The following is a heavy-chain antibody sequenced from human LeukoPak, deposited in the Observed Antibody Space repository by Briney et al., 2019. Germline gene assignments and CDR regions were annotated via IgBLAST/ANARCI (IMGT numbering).Heavy chain of an antibody. Sequence: GGSLRLSCAASGFTFSSYAMHWVRQAPGKGLEYVSAISSNGGSTYYANSVKGRFTISRDNSKNTLYLQMGSLRAEDMAVYYCAREPNYGDYDFDHWGQGTLVTVSS. V-gene: IGHV3-64*01. CDR1: GFTFSSYA. CDR3: AREPNYGDYDFDH. CDR2: ISSNGGST. J-gene: IGHJ4*02. D-gene: IGHD4-17*01.